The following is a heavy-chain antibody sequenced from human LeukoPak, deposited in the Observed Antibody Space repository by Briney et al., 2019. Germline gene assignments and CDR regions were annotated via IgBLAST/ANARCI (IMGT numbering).Heavy chain of an antibody. CDR3: ARDGRIYYYYYYMDV. CDR2: ISYDGSNK. V-gene: IGHV3-30*04. J-gene: IGHJ6*03. CDR1: GFTFSSYA. Sequence: PGRSLRLSCAASGFTFSSYAMHWVRQAPGKGPEWVAVISYDGSNKYYADSVKGRFTISRDNSKNTLYLQMNSLRAEDTAVYYCARDGRIYYYYYYMDVWGKGTTVTVSS.